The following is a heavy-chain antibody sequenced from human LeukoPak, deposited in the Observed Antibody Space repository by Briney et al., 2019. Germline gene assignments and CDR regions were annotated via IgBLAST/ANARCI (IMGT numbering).Heavy chain of an antibody. CDR1: GYTFTSYY. D-gene: IGHD6-13*01. J-gene: IGHJ6*02. V-gene: IGHV1-2*02. CDR3: ARELPTFIAADGPAYGMDV. Sequence: GASVKVSCKASGYTFTSYYMHGGGQAPGQGREWMGWINPNSGGTNNAQKFQGRVTMTRDTSISTAYMELSRLRSDDTAVYYCARELPTFIAADGPAYGMDVWGQGTTVTVSS. CDR2: INPNSGGT.